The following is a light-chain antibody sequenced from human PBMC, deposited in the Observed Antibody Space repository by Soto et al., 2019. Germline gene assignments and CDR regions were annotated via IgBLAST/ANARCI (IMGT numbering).Light chain of an antibody. CDR3: QQYGSSPIT. CDR1: QSVSNTY. CDR2: AAS. J-gene: IGKJ5*01. Sequence: EIVLTQSPGTLSLSPGERATLSCRASQSVSNTYLAWYQQKPGQAPRLLIYAASSRATGIPDRFSGSGSGTEFTLTIRRLEPEDFAVYYCQQYGSSPITLGQWTRREIK. V-gene: IGKV3-20*01.